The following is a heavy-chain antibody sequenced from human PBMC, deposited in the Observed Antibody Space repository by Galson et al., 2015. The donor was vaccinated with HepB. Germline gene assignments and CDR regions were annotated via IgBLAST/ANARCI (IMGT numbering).Heavy chain of an antibody. J-gene: IGHJ3*02. CDR1: GFTFSSYG. CDR3: ALGGYGGNSGAFDI. D-gene: IGHD4-23*01. Sequence: SLRLSCAASGFTFSSYGMHWVRQAPGKGLEWVAVIWYDGSNKYYADSVKGRFTISRDNSKNTLYLQMNSLRAEDTAVYYCALGGYGGNSGAFDIWGQGTMVTVSS. CDR2: IWYDGSNK. V-gene: IGHV3-33*01.